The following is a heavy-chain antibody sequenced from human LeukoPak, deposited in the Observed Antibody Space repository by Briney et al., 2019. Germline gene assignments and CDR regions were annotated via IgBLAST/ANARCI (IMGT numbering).Heavy chain of an antibody. Sequence: PGRSLRLSCAASGFTFSSYAMHWVRQAPGKGLEWVAVISYDGSNKYYADSVKGRFTISRDNSKNTLYLQMNSLRAEDTAVYYCARVIGSGVQLEWLSGFDYWGQGTLVTVSS. D-gene: IGHD3-3*01. CDR3: ARVIGSGVQLEWLSGFDY. J-gene: IGHJ4*02. V-gene: IGHV3-30*04. CDR1: GFTFSSYA. CDR2: ISYDGSNK.